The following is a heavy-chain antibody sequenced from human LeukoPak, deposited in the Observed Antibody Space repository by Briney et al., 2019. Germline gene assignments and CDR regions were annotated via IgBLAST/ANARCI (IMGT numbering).Heavy chain of an antibody. CDR1: GGSFSGYY. Sequence: KASETLSLTCAVYGGSFSGYYWSWIRQPPGKGLEWIGEINHSGSTNYNPSLKSRVTISVDTSKNQFSLKLSSVTAADTAVYYCARGLRWSRDFDYWGQGTLVTVSS. CDR2: INHSGST. CDR3: ARGLRWSRDFDY. D-gene: IGHD4-23*01. J-gene: IGHJ4*02. V-gene: IGHV4-34*01.